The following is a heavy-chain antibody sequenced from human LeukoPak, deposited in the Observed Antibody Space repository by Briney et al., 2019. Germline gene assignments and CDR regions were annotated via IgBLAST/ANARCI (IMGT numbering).Heavy chain of an antibody. Sequence: PGGSLRLSCAASEFTVSRNSMSWVRQAPGKGLEWVSILYSGGSTYYADSVKGRFTISRDNSKNTLYLQMNSLRAEDTAVYYCASPSSSWEYYFDYWGQGTLVTVSS. CDR2: LYSGGST. CDR3: ASPSSSWEYYFDY. J-gene: IGHJ4*02. CDR1: EFTVSRNS. D-gene: IGHD6-13*01. V-gene: IGHV3-66*01.